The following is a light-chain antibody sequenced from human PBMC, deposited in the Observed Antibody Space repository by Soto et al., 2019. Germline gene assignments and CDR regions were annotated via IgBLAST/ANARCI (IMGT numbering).Light chain of an antibody. CDR1: ERISRG. J-gene: IGKJ3*01. CDR2: DAS. Sequence: GDRVTITCRAAERISRGLAWYQQKPGKAPKLLIYDASSLQSGVPSRFSGSGSGTEFTLTITSLQPDDFATYYCQQYNVYSRAFGPGTKVDIK. CDR3: QQYNVYSRA. V-gene: IGKV1-5*01.